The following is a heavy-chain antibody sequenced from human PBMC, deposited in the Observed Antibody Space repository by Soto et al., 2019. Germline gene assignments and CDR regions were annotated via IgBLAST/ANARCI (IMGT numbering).Heavy chain of an antibody. CDR3: ARIYDFWSGYRGSGNWFDP. CDR2: IYYSGST. J-gene: IGHJ5*02. CDR1: GGSISSYY. D-gene: IGHD3-3*01. V-gene: IGHV4-59*01. Sequence: PSETLSLTCTVSGGSISSYYWSWIRQPPGKGLEWIGYIYYSGSTNYNPSLKSRVTISVDTSKNQFSLKLSSVTAADTAVYYCARIYDFWSGYRGSGNWFDPSGQGTLVTVSS.